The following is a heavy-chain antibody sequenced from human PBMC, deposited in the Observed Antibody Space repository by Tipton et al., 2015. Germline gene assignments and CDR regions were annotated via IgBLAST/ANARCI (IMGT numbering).Heavy chain of an antibody. CDR3: ARAESHGFKM. Sequence: QLVQSGAEVKEPGASVKVSCKASGYTLTSYDINWVRQATGQGLEWMGWMNPKSGNTGYAQKFQGRVTMTRDTSISTAYMELSSLTSEDTAVYYCARAESHGFKMCGQGTMVTVSS. CDR1: GYTLTSYD. V-gene: IGHV1-8*01. CDR2: MNPKSGNT. J-gene: IGHJ3*02.